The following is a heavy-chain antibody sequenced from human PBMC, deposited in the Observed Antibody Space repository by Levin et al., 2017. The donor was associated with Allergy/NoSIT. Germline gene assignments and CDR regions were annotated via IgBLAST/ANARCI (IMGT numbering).Heavy chain of an antibody. Sequence: ASVKVSCKASGYTFTGYYMHWVRQAPGQGLEWMGRINPNSGGTNYAQKFQGRVTMTRDTSISTAYMELSRLRSDDTAVYYCARENWNYHGMDVWGQGTTVTVSS. CDR2: INPNSGGT. V-gene: IGHV1-2*06. D-gene: IGHD1-1*01. CDR1: GYTFTGYY. CDR3: ARENWNYHGMDV. J-gene: IGHJ6*02.